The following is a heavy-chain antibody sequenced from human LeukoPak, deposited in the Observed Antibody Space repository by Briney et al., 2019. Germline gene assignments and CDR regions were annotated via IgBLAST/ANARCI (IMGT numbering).Heavy chain of an antibody. V-gene: IGHV3-7*01. Sequence: GGSLRLSCAASGFTFSSYWMSWVRQAPGKGLEWVANIKQDGSEKYYVDSVKGRFTISRDNAKNSLYLQMNSLRAEDTAVYYCAREDSGSYIGWFDPWGQGTLVTVSS. CDR1: GFTFSSYW. CDR3: AREDSGSYIGWFDP. D-gene: IGHD1-26*01. J-gene: IGHJ5*02. CDR2: IKQDGSEK.